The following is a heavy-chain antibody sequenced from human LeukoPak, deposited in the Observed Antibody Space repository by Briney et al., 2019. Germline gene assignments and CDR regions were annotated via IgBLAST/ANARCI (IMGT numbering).Heavy chain of an antibody. CDR2: INPSGGST. CDR3: ARGPSAGYSSGWGGYYYYYYMDV. CDR1: GYTFTRYY. Sequence: ASVKVSCMASGYTFTRYYMHWVRQAPGQGLEWMGIINPSGGSTRYAQKFQGRVTMTRDMSTSTVYMELSSLRSEDTAVYYCARGPSAGYSSGWGGYYYYYYMDVWGKGTTVTVSS. V-gene: IGHV1-46*01. J-gene: IGHJ6*03. D-gene: IGHD6-19*01.